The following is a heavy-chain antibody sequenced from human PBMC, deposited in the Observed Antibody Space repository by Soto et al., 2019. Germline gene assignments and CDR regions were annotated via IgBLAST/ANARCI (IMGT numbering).Heavy chain of an antibody. CDR3: ARGSFLWFGELARNYYYYGMDV. CDR1: GFTFSSYA. J-gene: IGHJ6*02. CDR2: ISYDGSNK. Sequence: GGSLRLSCAASGFTFSSYAMHWVRQAPGKGLEWVAVISYDGSNKYYADSVKGRFTISRDNSKNTLYLQMNSLRAEDTAVYYCARGSFLWFGELARNYYYYGMDVWGQGTTVTVSS. D-gene: IGHD3-10*01. V-gene: IGHV3-30-3*01.